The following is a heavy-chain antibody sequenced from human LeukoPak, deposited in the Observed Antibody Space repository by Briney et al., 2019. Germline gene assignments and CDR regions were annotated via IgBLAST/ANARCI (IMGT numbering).Heavy chain of an antibody. CDR2: IDSDGTYT. J-gene: IGHJ3*02. Sequence: GGSLRLSCAASGFTFSSLWIHWVRQAPGKGLVWVSRIDSDGTYTNYADSVKGRFTISRDNAKHTVYLQMNSLRAEDTAVYYCARGGNYLLDAFDIWGQGTMVTVSS. CDR3: ARGGNYLLDAFDI. D-gene: IGHD4-23*01. CDR1: GFTFSSLW. V-gene: IGHV3-74*01.